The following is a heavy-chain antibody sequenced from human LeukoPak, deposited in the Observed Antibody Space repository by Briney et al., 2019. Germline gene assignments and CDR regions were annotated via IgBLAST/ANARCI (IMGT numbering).Heavy chain of an antibody. V-gene: IGHV3-30*02. J-gene: IGHJ4*02. CDR3: AKPVTSYGYPFDY. CDR1: GFTFSSYG. D-gene: IGHD5-18*01. CDR2: IRYDGSNK. Sequence: GGSLRLSCAASGFTFSSYGMHWVRQAPGKGLEWVAFIRYDGSNKYYADSVKGRFTISRDNSKNTLYLQMNSLRAEDTAVYYCAKPVTSYGYPFDYWGQGTLVTVSS.